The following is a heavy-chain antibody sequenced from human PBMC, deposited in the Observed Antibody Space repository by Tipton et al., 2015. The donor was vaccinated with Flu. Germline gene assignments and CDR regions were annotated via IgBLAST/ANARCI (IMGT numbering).Heavy chain of an antibody. CDR3: ARDQYDSSGYR. J-gene: IGHJ4*02. D-gene: IGHD3-22*01. V-gene: IGHV3-30*04. CDR2: ISYDGSNK. Sequence: QVQLVQSGGGVVQPGRSLRLSCAASGFTFSSYAMHWVRQAPGKGLEWVAVISYDGSNKYYADSVKGRLTISRDNSKNTLYLQMNSLRAEDTAVYYCARDQYDSSGYRWGQGTLVTVSS. CDR1: GFTFSSYA.